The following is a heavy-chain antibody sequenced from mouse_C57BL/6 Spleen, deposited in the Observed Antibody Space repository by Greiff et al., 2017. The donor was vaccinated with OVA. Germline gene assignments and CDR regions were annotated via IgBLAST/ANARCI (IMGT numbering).Heavy chain of an antibody. D-gene: IGHD2-2*01. CDR1: GYTFTSYT. CDR3: ARGDYGYDGYYFDY. CDR2: INPSSGYT. V-gene: IGHV1-4*01. Sequence: QVQLKQSGAELARPGASVKMSCKASGYTFTSYTMHWVKQRPGQGLEWIGYINPSSGYTKYNQKFKDKATLTADKSSSTAYMQLSSLTSEDSAVYYCARGDYGYDGYYFDYWGQGTTLTVSS. J-gene: IGHJ2*01.